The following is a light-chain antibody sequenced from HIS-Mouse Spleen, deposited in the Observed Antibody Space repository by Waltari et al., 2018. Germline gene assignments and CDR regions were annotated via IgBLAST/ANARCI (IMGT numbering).Light chain of an antibody. CDR3: QAWDSSYSV. Sequence: SYELTQPPSVSVSPGQTASITCSGDKLGDKYACWYQQKPAQSPVLVIYQDSKRPPGCPERFSGSNSGNTAPLTISGTQAMDEADYYCQAWDSSYSVFGGGTKLTVL. CDR1: KLGDKY. CDR2: QDS. V-gene: IGLV3-1*01. J-gene: IGLJ2*01.